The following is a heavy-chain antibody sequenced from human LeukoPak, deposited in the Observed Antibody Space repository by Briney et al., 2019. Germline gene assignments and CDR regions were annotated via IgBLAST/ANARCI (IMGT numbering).Heavy chain of an antibody. CDR3: ARDGVVVITTAWFDP. Sequence: ASVKVSCKASGYTFTSYGISWVRQAPGQGLEWMGWISAYNGNTNYAQKLQGRVTMTTDTSTSTAYMGLRSLRSDDTAVYYCARDGVVVITTAWFDPWGQGTLVTVSS. CDR1: GYTFTSYG. J-gene: IGHJ5*02. CDR2: ISAYNGNT. D-gene: IGHD3-22*01. V-gene: IGHV1-18*01.